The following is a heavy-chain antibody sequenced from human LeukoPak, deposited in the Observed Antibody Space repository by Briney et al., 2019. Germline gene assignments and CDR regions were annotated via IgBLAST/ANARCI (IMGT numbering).Heavy chain of an antibody. CDR1: GGSISSYY. CDR2: IYYSGTT. J-gene: IGHJ4*02. Sequence: SETLSLTCTVSGGSISSYYWSWIRQPPGKGLEWIGYIYYSGTTNYNPSLKSRVTISVDTSKNQFSLKLSSVTAADTAVYYCARVGPYSSSWYSPTYFDYWGQGTLVTVSA. CDR3: ARVGPYSSSWYSPTYFDY. V-gene: IGHV4-59*01. D-gene: IGHD6-13*01.